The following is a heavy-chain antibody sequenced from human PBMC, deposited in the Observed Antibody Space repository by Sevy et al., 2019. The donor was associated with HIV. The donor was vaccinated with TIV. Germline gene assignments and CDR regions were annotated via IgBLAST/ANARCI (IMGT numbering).Heavy chain of an antibody. D-gene: IGHD3-16*02. J-gene: IGHJ4*02. V-gene: IGHV4-34*01. CDR3: ARGPSYDYVWGSYRYFDY. Sequence: SETLSLTCAVYGGSFSGYYWSWIRQPPGKGLEWIGEINHSGSTNYNPSLKSRVTISVDTSKNQFSLKLGSVTAADTAVYYCARGPSYDYVWGSYRYFDYWGQGTLVTVSS. CDR2: INHSGST. CDR1: GGSFSGYY.